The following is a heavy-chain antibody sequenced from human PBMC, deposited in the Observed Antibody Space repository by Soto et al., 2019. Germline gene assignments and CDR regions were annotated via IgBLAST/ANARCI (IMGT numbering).Heavy chain of an antibody. CDR1: GYTFTSYD. V-gene: IGHV1-8*01. CDR3: ARGGMGGYSYERDAFDI. Sequence: ASVKVSCKASGYTFTSYDINWVRQATGQGLEWMGWMNPNSGNTGYAQKFQGRVTMTRNTSINTAYMELSSLRSEDTAVYYCARGGMGGYSYERDAFDIWGQGTMVTVSS. J-gene: IGHJ3*02. D-gene: IGHD5-18*01. CDR2: MNPNSGNT.